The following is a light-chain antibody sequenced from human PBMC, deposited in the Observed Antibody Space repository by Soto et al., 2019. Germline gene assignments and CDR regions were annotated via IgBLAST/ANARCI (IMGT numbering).Light chain of an antibody. V-gene: IGLV1-40*01. CDR2: DNN. CDR3: QSYDSSLSGFYV. J-gene: IGLJ1*01. CDR1: SSNIGAGYD. Sequence: QSVLTQPPSVSGAPGQTVTISCTGSSSNIGAGYDVHWYQQLPGRAPKLLIYDNNNRASGVPARFSGSKSATSASLAITGLQAEDGADYFCQSYDSSLSGFYVFGTGTKVTV.